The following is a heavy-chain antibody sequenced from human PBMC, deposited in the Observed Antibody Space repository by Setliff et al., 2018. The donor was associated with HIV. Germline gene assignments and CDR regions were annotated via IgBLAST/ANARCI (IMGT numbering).Heavy chain of an antibody. J-gene: IGHJ1*01. V-gene: IGHV4-34*01. CDR2: INYSGTT. Sequence: PSETLSLTYAIYGGSFSGNYWSWIRQPPGKGLEWIGEINYSGTTNHNPFLKSRVTISVDTSKKQFSLKLNSVTAADSAIYYCASRGIVVVTMSMPDEFFVHWGHGTLVTVSS. D-gene: IGHD2-21*02. CDR1: GGSFSGNY. CDR3: ASRGIVVVTMSMPDEFFVH.